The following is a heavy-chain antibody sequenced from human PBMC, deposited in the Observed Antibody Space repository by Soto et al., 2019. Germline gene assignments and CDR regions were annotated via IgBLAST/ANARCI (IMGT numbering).Heavy chain of an antibody. V-gene: IGHV3-53*01. CDR2: IYSGGST. J-gene: IGHJ5*02. Sequence: GGSLRLSCAASGFTVSSNYMSWVRQAPGKVLEWVSVIYSGGSTYYADSVKGRFTISRDNSKNTLYLQMNSLRAEDTAVYYCARSLGPLRWYHTWGQGTLVTVSS. CDR3: ARSLGPLRWYHT. D-gene: IGHD4-17*01. CDR1: GFTVSSNY.